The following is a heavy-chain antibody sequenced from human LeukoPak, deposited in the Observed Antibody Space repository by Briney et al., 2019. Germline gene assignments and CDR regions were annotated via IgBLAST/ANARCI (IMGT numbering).Heavy chain of an antibody. CDR1: GYTFTSYG. V-gene: IGHV1-18*01. CDR2: ISSYNGNT. Sequence: ASVKVSCKASGYTFTSYGISWVRQAPGQGLEWMGWISSYNGNTNYAQKLQGRVTMTTDTSTSAAYMELRSLRSDDTAVYYCARVGYSSGWYYFDYWGQGTLVTVSS. J-gene: IGHJ4*02. D-gene: IGHD6-19*01. CDR3: ARVGYSSGWYYFDY.